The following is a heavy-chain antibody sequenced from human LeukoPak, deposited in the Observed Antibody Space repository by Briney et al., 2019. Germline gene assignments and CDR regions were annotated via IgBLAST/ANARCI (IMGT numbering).Heavy chain of an antibody. CDR2: IYYSGST. D-gene: IGHD3-3*01. CDR3: ARDRGRITIFGVVITDQFDY. CDR1: GGSISSSSCY. J-gene: IGHJ4*02. Sequence: KTSETLSLTCTVSGGSISSSSCYWGWIRQPPGKGLEWIGSIYYSGSTYYNPSLKSRVTISVDTSKNQFSLKLSSVTAADTAMYYCARDRGRITIFGVVITDQFDYWGQGTLVTVSS. V-gene: IGHV4-39*07.